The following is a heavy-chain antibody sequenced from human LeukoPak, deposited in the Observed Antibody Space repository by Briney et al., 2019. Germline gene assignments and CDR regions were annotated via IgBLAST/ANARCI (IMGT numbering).Heavy chain of an antibody. Sequence: ASVKVSCKASGYTFTSYDINWVRQATGQGLEWMGWMNPNSGNTGYAQKFQGRVTITRNTSISTAYMELSSLRSEDTAVYYCATTGYCSSTSCSGTGNWFDPWSQGTLVTVSS. J-gene: IGHJ5*02. CDR1: GYTFTSYD. CDR2: MNPNSGNT. D-gene: IGHD2-2*01. V-gene: IGHV1-8*03. CDR3: ATTGYCSSTSCSGTGNWFDP.